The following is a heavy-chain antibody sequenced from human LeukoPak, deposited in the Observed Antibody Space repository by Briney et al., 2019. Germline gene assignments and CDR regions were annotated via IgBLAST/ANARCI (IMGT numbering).Heavy chain of an antibody. CDR3: ARGRSSLRWDS. CDR2: INPSDGGT. CDR1: GYLFTGYY. V-gene: IGHV1-46*01. Sequence: ASVKVSCKASGYLFTGYYMHWVRQAPGQGLEWMGIINPSDGGTFYAQKFQGRVTMTRDTSTTTVYMQLSGLRSEDTAVYYCARGRSSLRWDSWGQGTLVTVSS. J-gene: IGHJ4*02.